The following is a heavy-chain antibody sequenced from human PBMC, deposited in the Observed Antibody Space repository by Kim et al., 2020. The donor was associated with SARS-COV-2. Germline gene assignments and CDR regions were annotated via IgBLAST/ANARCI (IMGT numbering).Heavy chain of an antibody. V-gene: IGHV3-33*01. Sequence: YYADSGKGRFTIARDNSKNTLYLQMNSLRAEDTAVYYCAREDIVVVPAIDYWGQGTLVTVSS. D-gene: IGHD2-2*01. CDR3: AREDIVVVPAIDY. J-gene: IGHJ4*02.